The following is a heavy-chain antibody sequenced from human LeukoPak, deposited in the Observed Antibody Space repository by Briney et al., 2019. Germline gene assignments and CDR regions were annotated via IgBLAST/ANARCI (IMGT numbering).Heavy chain of an antibody. V-gene: IGHV4-34*01. J-gene: IGHJ6*03. Sequence: SETLSLTCAVYGGSFSGYYWSWIRQPPGKGLEWFGEINHSGSTNYNPSLKSRVTISVDTSKNQFSLKLSSVTAADTAVYYCARVRRPDIVVVPAAIRSRSYYYYYMDVWGKGTTVTVSS. CDR3: ARVRRPDIVVVPAAIRSRSYYYYYMDV. CDR1: GGSFSGYY. D-gene: IGHD2-2*01. CDR2: INHSGST.